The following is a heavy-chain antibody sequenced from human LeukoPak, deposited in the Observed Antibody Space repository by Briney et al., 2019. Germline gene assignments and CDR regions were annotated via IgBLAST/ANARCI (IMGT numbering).Heavy chain of an antibody. CDR2: IYYSGST. D-gene: IGHD6-13*01. V-gene: IGHV4-39*07. J-gene: IGHJ4*02. CDR1: GGSISSSSYY. CDR3: ARAQYSSSWYL. Sequence: PSETLSLTCTVSGGSISSSSYYWGWIRQPPGKGLEWIGSIYYSGSTYYNPSLKSRVTISVDTSKNQFSLKLSSVTAADTAVYYCARAQYSSSWYLWGQGTLVTVSS.